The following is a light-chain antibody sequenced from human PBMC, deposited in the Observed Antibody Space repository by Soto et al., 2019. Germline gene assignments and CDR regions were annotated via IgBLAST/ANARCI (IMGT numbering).Light chain of an antibody. CDR2: TAS. CDR3: KQLHSFPPT. J-gene: IGKJ1*01. V-gene: IGKV1-9*01. Sequence: DIQLTQSPSFLSASVGDRLTITCRASQDISTYLTWYQQNPGKAPKLLIYTASTLQSGVPSRFSGSGSGTEFTLTISSLQPEDFATYYCKQLHSFPPTFGQGTKVEIK. CDR1: QDISTY.